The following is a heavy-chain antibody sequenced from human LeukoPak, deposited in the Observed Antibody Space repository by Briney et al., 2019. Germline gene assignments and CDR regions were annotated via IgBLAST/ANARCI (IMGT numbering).Heavy chain of an antibody. V-gene: IGHV5-51*01. D-gene: IGHD3-22*01. CDR2: IYPGDSDT. CDR1: GYNFTNYW. Sequence: GESLKISCKGSGYNFTNYWIGWVRQMCGKGLEWMGIIYPGDSDTRYSPSFQGQVTISADKSISTAYLQWNSLKAADTAMYYCARHSTYYYDGTGYNYFDYWGQGTLVTVSS. J-gene: IGHJ4*02. CDR3: ARHSTYYYDGTGYNYFDY.